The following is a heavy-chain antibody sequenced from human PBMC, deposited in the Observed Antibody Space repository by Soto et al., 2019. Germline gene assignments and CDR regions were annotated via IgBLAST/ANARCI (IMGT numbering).Heavy chain of an antibody. J-gene: IGHJ4*02. Sequence: EVQLVESGGGLVQPGGSLRLSCSVSGFPFNIYGVHWVRQAPGKGLEYVSAISSNGGSTYYADSVKGRFTISRDNSKNTLYLQMSSMRAEDTAVYYCVKPPGYYSYSSTYYSVWGQGTLVTVSS. CDR2: ISSNGGST. CDR3: VKPPGYYSYSSTYYSV. D-gene: IGHD3-22*01. V-gene: IGHV3-64D*06. CDR1: GFPFNIYG.